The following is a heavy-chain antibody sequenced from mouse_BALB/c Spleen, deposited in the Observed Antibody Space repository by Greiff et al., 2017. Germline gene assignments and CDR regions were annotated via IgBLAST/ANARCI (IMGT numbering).Heavy chain of an antibody. CDR2: ILPGSGST. CDR3: AKSHYYGNYFDY. D-gene: IGHD1-1*01. V-gene: IGHV1-9*01. J-gene: IGHJ2*01. Sequence: QVQLQQSGAELMKPGASVKISCKATGYTFSSYWIEWVKQRPGHGLEWIGEILPGSGSTNYNEKFKGKATFTADTSSNTAYMQLSSLTSEDSAVYYCAKSHYYGNYFDYWGQGTTLTVSS. CDR1: GYTFSSYW.